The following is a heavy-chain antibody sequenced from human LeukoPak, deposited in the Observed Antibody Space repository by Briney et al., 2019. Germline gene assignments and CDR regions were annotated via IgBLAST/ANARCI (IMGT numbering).Heavy chain of an antibody. CDR1: GFTCSSYA. CDR2: ISYDGSNK. Sequence: GGSLRLSGSASGFTCSSYAMHWLGQAPGKGLEWVAVISYDGSNKYYADSVKGRFTISRDNSKNTLYLQMNSLRAEDTAVYYCASDSSGYLEGVFDYWGQGTLVTVSS. CDR3: ASDSSGYLEGVFDY. J-gene: IGHJ4*02. D-gene: IGHD3-22*01. V-gene: IGHV3-30*04.